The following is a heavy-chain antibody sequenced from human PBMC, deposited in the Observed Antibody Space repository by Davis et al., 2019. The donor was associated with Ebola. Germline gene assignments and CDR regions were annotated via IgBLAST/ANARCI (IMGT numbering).Heavy chain of an antibody. V-gene: IGHV3-9*01. J-gene: IGHJ4*02. Sequence: SLKISCAAAGFTFDDYAMHWVRQAPGKGLEWVSGISWNSGSQGYADSVRGRFTISRDNAKNVLFLEMNSLRREDTALYYCVKDTYTTGWLNCFDHWGQGTLVTVSS. D-gene: IGHD6-19*01. CDR2: ISWNSGSQ. CDR1: GFTFDDYA. CDR3: VKDTYTTGWLNCFDH.